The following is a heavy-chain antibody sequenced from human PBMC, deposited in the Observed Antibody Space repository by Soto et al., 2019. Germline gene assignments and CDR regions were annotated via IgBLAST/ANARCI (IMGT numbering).Heavy chain of an antibody. CDR2: IYYSGST. V-gene: IGHV4-31*03. J-gene: IGHJ4*02. D-gene: IGHD3-22*01. Sequence: QVQLQESGPGLVKPSQTLSLTCTVSGGSISSGAYYWSWIRQHPGKGLEWIGYIYYSGSTYYNPSLESRVTLSVDTSRQQFSLKVSSVTAADTAVYYCARANYFDSSGPFDYWGPGTLVTVSS. CDR1: GGSISSGAYY. CDR3: ARANYFDSSGPFDY.